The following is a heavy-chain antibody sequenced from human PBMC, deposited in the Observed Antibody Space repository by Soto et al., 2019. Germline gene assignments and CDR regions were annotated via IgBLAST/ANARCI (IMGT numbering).Heavy chain of an antibody. CDR1: GFSFYEYA. V-gene: IGHV3-23*01. J-gene: IGHJ4*02. Sequence: WGSLRLSCAASGFSFYEYAISCVRHSALKGLEWVSAISGSGDNTYYADSVKGRFTISRDNSKNTLYLQLNSLRAEDTAVYYCAKGYYSGYDLAYFDYWGQGTLVTVSS. CDR3: AKGYYSGYDLAYFDY. CDR2: ISGSGDNT. D-gene: IGHD5-12*01.